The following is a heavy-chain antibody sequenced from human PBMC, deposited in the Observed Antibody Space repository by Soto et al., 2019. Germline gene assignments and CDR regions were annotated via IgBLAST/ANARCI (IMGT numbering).Heavy chain of an antibody. CDR1: GFIFSSLA. Sequence: EVQLLESGGGLVQPGGSLRLSCAASGFIFSSLAMSWVRQAPGKGLEWVSAIPGSADSTYYADSVKGRFTISRDNSKNTLYLQMNSLRAEDTAVYYCAKKLPEAGSHHAFAIWGHGTMVTVSS. V-gene: IGHV3-23*01. CDR3: AKKLPEAGSHHAFAI. D-gene: IGHD2-2*01. J-gene: IGHJ3*02. CDR2: IPGSADST.